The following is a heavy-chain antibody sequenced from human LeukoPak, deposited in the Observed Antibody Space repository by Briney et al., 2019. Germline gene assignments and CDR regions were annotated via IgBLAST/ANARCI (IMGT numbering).Heavy chain of an antibody. D-gene: IGHD6-13*01. CDR3: ARVEQQLGHLDY. V-gene: IGHV4-30-2*01. Sequence: SQTLSLTCAVSGGSLSSVGYSWGWLRQPPGTGLEWIGYIYHSGSTYYNPSLKSRVTISGDRSKNQFSLKLSSVTAADTAVYYCARVEQQLGHLDYWGQGTLVTVSS. CDR2: IYHSGST. CDR1: GGSLSSVGYS. J-gene: IGHJ4*02.